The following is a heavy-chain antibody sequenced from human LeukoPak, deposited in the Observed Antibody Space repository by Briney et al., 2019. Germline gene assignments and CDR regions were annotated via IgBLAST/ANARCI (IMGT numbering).Heavy chain of an antibody. CDR1: GFRFSSYW. J-gene: IGHJ5*01. Sequence: PGGSLRLSCAASGFRFSSYWMHWVRQAPGKGLMWVSRINSDGSVTTFADSVKGRFTISRDNAMDTVYLQMDSLTVEDTAVYFCARSSHYTIPFDSWGQGMLVTVSS. V-gene: IGHV3-74*01. D-gene: IGHD2-2*02. CDR3: ARSSHYTIPFDS. CDR2: INSDGSVT.